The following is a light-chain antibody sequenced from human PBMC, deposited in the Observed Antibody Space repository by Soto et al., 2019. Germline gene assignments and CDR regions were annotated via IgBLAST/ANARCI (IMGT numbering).Light chain of an antibody. V-gene: IGKV1-39*01. Sequence: DIQMTQSPSSLSASVRDRVTITCRASQSISTYLNWYQQKPGKVPKLLIYAASTWQSGVPSRFRGSGSGTDFTLTISSLQPEDFATYYCPQSYNSPWTVAQGTKVEIK. CDR3: PQSYNSPWT. J-gene: IGKJ1*01. CDR1: QSISTY. CDR2: AAS.